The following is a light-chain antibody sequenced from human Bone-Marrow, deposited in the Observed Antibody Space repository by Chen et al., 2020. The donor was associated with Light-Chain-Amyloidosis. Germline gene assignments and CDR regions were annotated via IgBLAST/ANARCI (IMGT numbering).Light chain of an antibody. V-gene: IGLV3-21*02. Sequence: SYVLTQPSSVSVAPGQTATIACGGNNIGSTSVHWYQQTPGQAPLLVVYDESDRPSGIPERLSGSNAGNTATLTISRVGAGDEAYYYCQVWDRSSDRPVLGGGTKLSV. CDR2: DES. CDR1: NIGSTS. CDR3: QVWDRSSDRPV. J-gene: IGLJ3*02.